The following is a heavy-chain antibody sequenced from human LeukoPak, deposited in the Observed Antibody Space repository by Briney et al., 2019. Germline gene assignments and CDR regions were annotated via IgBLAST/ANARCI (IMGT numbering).Heavy chain of an antibody. D-gene: IGHD6-13*01. J-gene: IGHJ4*02. CDR3: ARGARGRSSSWVNY. CDR2: INHSGST. V-gene: IGHV4-34*01. Sequence: SETLSLTCSVSGSYINNYYWGWVRQPPGKGLEWVGEINHSGSTNYNPSLKSRVTISVDTSKNQFSLRLSSVTAAETAVYYCARGARGRSSSWVNYWGQGTLVTVSS. CDR1: GSYINNYY.